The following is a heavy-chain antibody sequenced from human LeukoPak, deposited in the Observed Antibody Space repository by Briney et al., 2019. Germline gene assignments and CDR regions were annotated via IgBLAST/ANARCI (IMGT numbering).Heavy chain of an antibody. J-gene: IGHJ3*02. D-gene: IGHD1-1*01. Sequence: ASVKVSCKASGDTFSSYAISWVRQAPGQGLEWMGRIIPIFGTANYAQKFQGRVTITTDESTSTAYMELSSLRSEDTAVYYRARFPWRDLDAFDIWGQGTMVTVSS. V-gene: IGHV1-69*05. CDR2: IIPIFGTA. CDR1: GDTFSSYA. CDR3: ARFPWRDLDAFDI.